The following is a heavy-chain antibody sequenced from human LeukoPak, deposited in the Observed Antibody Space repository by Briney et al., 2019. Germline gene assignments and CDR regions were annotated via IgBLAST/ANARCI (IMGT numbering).Heavy chain of an antibody. CDR2: ISAYNGNT. D-gene: IGHD3-3*01. J-gene: IGHJ4*02. CDR3: ARARGDYDFWSGPIDN. Sequence: EASVKVSCTASGYTFTNYGISWVRQAPGQGLEWMGWISAYNGNTNYAQNLQGRVTMTTDTSTSTAYMELRSLRSDDTAVYYCARARGDYDFWSGPIDNWGQGILVTVSS. CDR1: GYTFTNYG. V-gene: IGHV1-18*01.